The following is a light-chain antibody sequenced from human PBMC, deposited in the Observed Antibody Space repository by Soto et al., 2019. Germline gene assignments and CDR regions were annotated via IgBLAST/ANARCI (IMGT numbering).Light chain of an antibody. J-gene: IGKJ5*01. CDR3: QQYNDWPPIT. CDR1: QSVRTN. CDR2: GAS. Sequence: EIVMTQSPGTLSVSPGERATLSCRAGQSVRTNLAWYQQKPGQAPRLLIYGASTRAAGIPARFSGSGSGTEFTLTISSLQSEDFAVHYCQQYNDWPPITFGQGTRLEIK. V-gene: IGKV3D-15*01.